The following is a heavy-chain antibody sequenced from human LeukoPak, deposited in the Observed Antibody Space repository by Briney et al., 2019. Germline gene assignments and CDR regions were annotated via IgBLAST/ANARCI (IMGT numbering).Heavy chain of an antibody. V-gene: IGHV3-48*01. CDR2: ISSSSTI. J-gene: IGHJ6*03. Sequence: GGSLRLSCAASGFTFSSYSMNWVRQAPGKGLEWVSYISSSSTIYYADSVKSRFTISRDNAKNSLYLQMNSLRAEDTAVYYCARAPPDSSSWYYYYYYMDVWGKGTTVTVSS. CDR1: GFTFSSYS. CDR3: ARAPPDSSSWYYYYYYMDV. D-gene: IGHD6-13*01.